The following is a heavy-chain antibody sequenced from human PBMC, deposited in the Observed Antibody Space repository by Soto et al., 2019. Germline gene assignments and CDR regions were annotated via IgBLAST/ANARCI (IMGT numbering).Heavy chain of an antibody. D-gene: IGHD1-1*01. J-gene: IGHJ4*01. Sequence: VQLVESGGGVVQPGRSLRLLCEASGFTFSRYGMHWVRQAPGMGLEWVAVISWDGLAQYYGDSVKGRFTISRDNSQSTLYLQMNSLRTEDTAIYYCAKETIQVGGPNYFDYWGQEFWSPSPQ. CDR1: GFTFSRYG. CDR2: ISWDGLAQ. CDR3: AKETIQVGGPNYFDY. V-gene: IGHV3-30*18.